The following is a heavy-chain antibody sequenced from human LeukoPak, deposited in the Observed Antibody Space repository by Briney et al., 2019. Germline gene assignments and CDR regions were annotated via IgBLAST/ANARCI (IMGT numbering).Heavy chain of an antibody. V-gene: IGHV1-69*13. CDR3: ARDDYYGSGSANYPYYFDY. CDR2: IIPIFGTA. Sequence: GASVKVSCKASGGTFSSYAISWVRQAPGQGLEWMGGIIPIFGTANYAQKFQGRVTITADEFTSTAYMELSSLRSEDAAVYYCARDDYYGSGSANYPYYFDYWGQGTLVTVSS. D-gene: IGHD3-10*01. CDR1: GGTFSSYA. J-gene: IGHJ4*02.